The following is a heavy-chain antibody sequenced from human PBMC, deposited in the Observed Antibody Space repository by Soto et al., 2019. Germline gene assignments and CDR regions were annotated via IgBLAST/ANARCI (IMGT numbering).Heavy chain of an antibody. Sequence: QVPLVQSGAEVKKPGASVKVSCKASGYTFTGYYMHWVRQAPGQGLEWMGWINPNSGGTNYAQKFQGRVTMTRDTSISTAYMELSRLRSDDTAVYYCARDPDVWRDYYYGMDVWGQGTTVTVSS. V-gene: IGHV1-2*02. CDR1: GYTFTGYY. CDR3: ARDPDVWRDYYYGMDV. J-gene: IGHJ6*02. CDR2: INPNSGGT. D-gene: IGHD2-21*01.